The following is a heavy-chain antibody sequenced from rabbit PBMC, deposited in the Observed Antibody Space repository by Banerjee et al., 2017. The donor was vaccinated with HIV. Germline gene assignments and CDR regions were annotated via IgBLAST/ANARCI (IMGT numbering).Heavy chain of an antibody. Sequence: QSLEESGGDLVKPGASLTLTCTASGFSFSSGYWMCWVRQAPGKGLEWIACIYAGSSGSTYYASWAKGRFTISKTSSTTVTLQMTSLTAADTATYFCAGYAGYGYAYYFNLWGPGTLVTVS. D-gene: IGHD6-1*01. J-gene: IGHJ4*01. V-gene: IGHV1S40*01. CDR3: AGYAGYGYAYYFNL. CDR1: GFSFSSGYW. CDR2: IYAGSSGST.